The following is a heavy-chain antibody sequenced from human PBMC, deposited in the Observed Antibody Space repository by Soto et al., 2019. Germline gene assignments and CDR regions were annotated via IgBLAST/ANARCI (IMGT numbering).Heavy chain of an antibody. Sequence: QVQLVQSGAEVKKPGSSVKVSCKASGGTFSSYAISWVRQAPGQGLEWMGGIIPIFGTANYAQKFQGRVTITADKSTSTAYMELSSLRSEDTAVYYCASSEPLPRAVTYYYFGMDVWGQGTTVTVSS. J-gene: IGHJ6*02. CDR2: IIPIFGTA. V-gene: IGHV1-69*06. CDR3: ASSEPLPRAVTYYYFGMDV. D-gene: IGHD3-10*01. CDR1: GGTFSSYA.